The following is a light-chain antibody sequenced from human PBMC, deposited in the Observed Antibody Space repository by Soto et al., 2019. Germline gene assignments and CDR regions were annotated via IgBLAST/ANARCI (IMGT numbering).Light chain of an antibody. Sequence: DIPLTQSPSFLSASVGDRVTITCRASQGISSYLAWYQQKPGKAPNLLIYAASTLQSGVPSRFSGSGSGTEFTLTISSLQPEDFATYYCQQVNNYPLTFGGGTKVEIK. J-gene: IGKJ4*01. CDR1: QGISSY. CDR3: QQVNNYPLT. CDR2: AAS. V-gene: IGKV1-9*01.